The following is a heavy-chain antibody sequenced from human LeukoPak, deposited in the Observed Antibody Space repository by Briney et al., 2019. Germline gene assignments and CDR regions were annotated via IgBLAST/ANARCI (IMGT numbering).Heavy chain of an antibody. V-gene: IGHV3-23*01. CDR2: ISGSGGST. CDR3: AKSTSGYSYYFDY. J-gene: IGHJ4*02. Sequence: GGSLRLSCAASGFTFSSYAMSWDRQAPGKGLEWVSAISGSGGSTYYADSVKGRFTISRDNSKNTLYLQMNSLRAEDTAVYYCAKSTSGYSYYFDYWGQGTLVTVSS. D-gene: IGHD5-12*01. CDR1: GFTFSSYA.